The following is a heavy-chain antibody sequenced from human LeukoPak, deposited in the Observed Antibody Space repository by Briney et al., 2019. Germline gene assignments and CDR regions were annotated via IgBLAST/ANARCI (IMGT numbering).Heavy chain of an antibody. Sequence: PSETLSLTCAVYGGSFSGYYWSWIRQPPGKGLEWIGEINHSGSTNYNPSLKSRVTISVDTSKNQFSPKLSSVTAADTAVYYCARDGGYSYGYYFDYWGQGTLVTVSS. J-gene: IGHJ4*02. D-gene: IGHD5-18*01. CDR2: INHSGST. CDR3: ARDGGYSYGYYFDY. CDR1: GGSFSGYY. V-gene: IGHV4-34*01.